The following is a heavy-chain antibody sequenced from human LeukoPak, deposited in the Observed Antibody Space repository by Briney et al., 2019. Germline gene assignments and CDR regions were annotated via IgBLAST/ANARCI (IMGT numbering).Heavy chain of an antibody. Sequence: PSQTLSLTCTVSGGSISSGSYYWSWIRQPPGKGLEWIGSIYHSGSTYYNPSLKSRVTISVDTSKNQFSLKLSSVTAADTAVYYCARHDFWSGYPDVWFDPWGQGTLVTVSS. CDR2: IYHSGST. CDR1: GGSISSGSYY. J-gene: IGHJ5*02. V-gene: IGHV4-39*01. D-gene: IGHD3-3*01. CDR3: ARHDFWSGYPDVWFDP.